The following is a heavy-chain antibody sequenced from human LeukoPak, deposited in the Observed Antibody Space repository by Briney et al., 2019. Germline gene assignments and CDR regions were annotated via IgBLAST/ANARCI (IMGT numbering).Heavy chain of an antibody. CDR3: AREIVVVPAEIAFDI. D-gene: IGHD2-2*01. J-gene: IGHJ3*02. V-gene: IGHV4-34*01. CDR2: INHSGST. Sequence: SETLSLTCAVYGGSFSGYYWSWIRQPPGKGLEWIGEINHSGSTNYNPSLKSRVTTSVDTSKNQFSLKLSSVTAADTAVYYCAREIVVVPAEIAFDIWGQGTMVTVSS. CDR1: GGSFSGYY.